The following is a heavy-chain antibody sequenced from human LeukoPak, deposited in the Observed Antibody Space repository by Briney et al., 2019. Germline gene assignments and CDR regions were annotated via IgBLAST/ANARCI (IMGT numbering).Heavy chain of an antibody. CDR2: FNWNGGST. V-gene: IGHV3-20*03. D-gene: IGHD6-13*01. Sequence: GSLELSLGAFGFTFGGFGLDLVRPAPGKGLGWGLGFNWNGGSTGYADSVKGRFTISRDNSKNSLYLQMSSLRAEDTAVYYCARDDSSSWAQTTHLDYWGQGTLVTVSS. CDR1: GFTFGGFG. J-gene: IGHJ4*02. CDR3: ARDDSSSWAQTTHLDY.